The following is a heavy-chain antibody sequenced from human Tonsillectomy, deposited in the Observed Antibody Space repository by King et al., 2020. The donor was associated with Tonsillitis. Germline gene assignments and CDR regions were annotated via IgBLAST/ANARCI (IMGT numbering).Heavy chain of an antibody. J-gene: IGHJ5*02. CDR3: AREPYSRSYNWFDP. D-gene: IGHD6-13*01. CDR2: IYTSGST. CDR1: GGSISSGRYY. Sequence: PLQESGPGLVKPSQTLSLSCTVSGGSISSGRYYWPWIRQPAGKGLEWIGRIYTSGSTNYNPSLKSRVTMSVDTSKNQFSLNVTSVTAADTAVYYCAREPYSRSYNWFDPWGQGTRVTVSS. V-gene: IGHV4-61*02.